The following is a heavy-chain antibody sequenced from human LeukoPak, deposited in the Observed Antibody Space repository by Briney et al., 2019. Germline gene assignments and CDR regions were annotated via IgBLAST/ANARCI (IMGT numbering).Heavy chain of an antibody. D-gene: IGHD3-22*01. J-gene: IGHJ4*02. CDR1: VFTFSSYS. CDR2: ISSTSSYI. Sequence: GGSVRLSRAASVFTFSSYSMIWVRRAPARGLEWVSSISSTSSYIYYADSVKGRFTISRDNAKNSLFLQMNSLRAEDTAVYYCARELMGLTMIVVVNPIDYGGQGTLVTVSS. CDR3: ARELMGLTMIVVVNPIDY. V-gene: IGHV3-21*01.